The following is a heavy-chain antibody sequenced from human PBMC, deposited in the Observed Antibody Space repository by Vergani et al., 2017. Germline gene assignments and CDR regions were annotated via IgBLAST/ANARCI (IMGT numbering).Heavy chain of an antibody. Sequence: QVQLVQSGAEGKKPGASVKASCKASGYTFTSYYMHGVRQAPGQGLEWMRRIIPILGIANYAQKFQGRVTITADKSTSTAYMELSSLRSEDTAVYYCARYQPLPPYYYGMDVWGQGTTVTVSS. CDR1: GYTFTSYY. V-gene: IGHV1-69*09. CDR2: IIPILGIA. D-gene: IGHD5/OR15-5a*01. J-gene: IGHJ6*02. CDR3: ARYQPLPPYYYGMDV.